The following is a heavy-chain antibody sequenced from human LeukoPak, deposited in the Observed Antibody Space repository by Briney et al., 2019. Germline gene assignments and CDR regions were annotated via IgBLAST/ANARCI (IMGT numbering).Heavy chain of an antibody. J-gene: IGHJ6*02. D-gene: IGHD3-3*01. V-gene: IGHV3-21*01. CDR3: ARDADTNDFWSGREPYYYYGMDV. CDR1: GFTFSSYS. Sequence: PGGSLRLSCAASGFTFSSYSMNWVRQAPGKGLEWVSSISSSCSYIYYADSVKGRFTISRDNAKNSLYLQMNSLRAEDTAVYYCARDADTNDFWSGREPYYYYGMDVWGQGTTVTVSS. CDR2: ISSSCSYI.